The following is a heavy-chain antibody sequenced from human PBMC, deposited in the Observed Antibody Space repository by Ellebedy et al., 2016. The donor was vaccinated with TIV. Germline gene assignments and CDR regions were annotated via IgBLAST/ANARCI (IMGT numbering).Heavy chain of an antibody. CDR2: IWYDGSNK. J-gene: IGHJ6*02. CDR3: ARANTAMVRRNHMDV. CDR1: GFTFSSYG. D-gene: IGHD5-18*01. V-gene: IGHV3-33*01. Sequence: GESLKISCAASGFTFSSYGMHWVRQAPGKGLDWVAVIWYDGSNKYYADSVKVRFTISRDNSKNTLYLQMNSLRAEDTAVFYCARANTAMVRRNHMDVWGQGTTVTVSS.